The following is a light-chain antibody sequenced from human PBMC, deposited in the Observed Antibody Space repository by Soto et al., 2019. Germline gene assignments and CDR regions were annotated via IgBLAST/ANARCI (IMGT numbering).Light chain of an antibody. Sequence: DIQMTQSPSSLSASVGDRVTITCRASQSISSYLNWYQQTPGKAPKLLLYAASTLQSGVPSRFSGSGSGTDFTLSISSLQPEDFATYYCQQSSSTPRTFGQGTKVEIK. J-gene: IGKJ1*01. CDR2: AAS. V-gene: IGKV1-39*01. CDR1: QSISSY. CDR3: QQSSSTPRT.